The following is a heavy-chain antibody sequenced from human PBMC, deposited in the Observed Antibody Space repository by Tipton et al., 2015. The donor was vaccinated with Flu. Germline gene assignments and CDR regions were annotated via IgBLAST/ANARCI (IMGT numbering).Heavy chain of an antibody. CDR3: VGSSSSFDP. Sequence: LPLTCADSGFTLSRYAMSWVRQAPGKGLEWVSTISGSAGNTFYADSVKGRFTISRDSSKNTLFLQMNSLTAEDTAVYYCVGSSSSFDPWGQGTLVTVSS. J-gene: IGHJ5*02. D-gene: IGHD3-10*01. V-gene: IGHV3-23*01. CDR1: GFTLSRYA. CDR2: ISGSAGNT.